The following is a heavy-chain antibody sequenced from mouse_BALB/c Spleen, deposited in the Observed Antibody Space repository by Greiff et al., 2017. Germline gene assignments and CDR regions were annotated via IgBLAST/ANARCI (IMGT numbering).Heavy chain of an antibody. CDR2: ISNLAYSI. D-gene: IGHD2-10*01. J-gene: IGHJ2*01. Sequence: EVKLMESGGGLVQPGGSRKLSCAASGFTFSDYGMAWVRQAPGKGPEWVAFISNLAYSIYYADTVTGRFTISRENAKNTLYLEMSSLRSEDTAMYYCARRGAYYGNYDYFDYWGQGTTLTVSS. CDR3: ARRGAYYGNYDYFDY. CDR1: GFTFSDYG. V-gene: IGHV5-15*02.